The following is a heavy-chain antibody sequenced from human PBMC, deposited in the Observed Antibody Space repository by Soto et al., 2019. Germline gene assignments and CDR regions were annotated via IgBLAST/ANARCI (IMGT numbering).Heavy chain of an antibody. Sequence: SETLSLTCTVSGGSISSYYWSWIRQPPGKGLEWIGYIYYSGSTNYNPSLKSLVTISVDTSKNQFSLKLSSVTAADTAVYYCARLLDLENYYDFWSGYSPSYYMDVWGKGTTVTVSS. CDR2: IYYSGST. CDR3: ARLLDLENYYDFWSGYSPSYYMDV. D-gene: IGHD3-3*01. CDR1: GGSISSYY. V-gene: IGHV4-59*08. J-gene: IGHJ6*03.